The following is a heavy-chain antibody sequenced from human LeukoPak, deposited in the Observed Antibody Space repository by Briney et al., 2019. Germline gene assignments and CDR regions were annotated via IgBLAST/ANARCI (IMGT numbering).Heavy chain of an antibody. CDR3: ARVKSSSSYRGLIY. V-gene: IGHV1-18*01. J-gene: IGHJ4*02. CDR1: GYTFISYG. CDR2: ISAHSGGT. D-gene: IGHD6-6*01. Sequence: ASVKVSCKASGYTFISYGIIWGRQAPGQGLEWMGGISAHSGGTNYAQNLQGRVTMTTDTSTSTAYMELRSLRSDDTAVYYCARVKSSSSYRGLIYWGQGTLVTVSS.